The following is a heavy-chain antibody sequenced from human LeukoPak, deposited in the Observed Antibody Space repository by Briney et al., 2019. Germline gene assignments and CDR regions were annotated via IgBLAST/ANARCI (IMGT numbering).Heavy chain of an antibody. CDR2: IYYSGST. Sequence: SETLSLTCTVSGGSISSSSYYWGWIRQPPGKGLEWIGSIYYSGSTYYNPSLKSRVTISVDTSKNQFSLKLSSVTAADTAVYYCATHGGVTTAGMDVWGQGTTVTVSS. CDR1: GGSISSSSYY. CDR3: ATHGGVTTAGMDV. V-gene: IGHV4-39*01. D-gene: IGHD4-11*01. J-gene: IGHJ6*02.